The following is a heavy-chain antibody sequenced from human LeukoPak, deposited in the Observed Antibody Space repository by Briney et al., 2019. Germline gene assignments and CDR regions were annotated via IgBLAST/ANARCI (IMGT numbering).Heavy chain of an antibody. D-gene: IGHD3-3*01. CDR3: ARSSDDFWSGYYTPPDY. CDR2: INPSGGST. V-gene: IGHV1-46*01. Sequence: ASVKVSCKASGYTFTSYYMHWVRQAPGQGLEWMGIINPSGGSTSYAQKFQGRVTMTRDTSTSTVYMELSSLRSEDTAVYYCARSSDDFWSGYYTPPDYWGQGTLVTVSS. J-gene: IGHJ4*02. CDR1: GYTFTSYY.